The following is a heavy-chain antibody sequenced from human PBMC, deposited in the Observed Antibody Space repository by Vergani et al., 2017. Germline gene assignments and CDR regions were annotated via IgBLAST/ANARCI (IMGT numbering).Heavy chain of an antibody. V-gene: IGHV4-59*01. CDR1: GGSISSYY. D-gene: IGHD1-26*01. Sequence: QVQLQESGPGLVKPSETLSLTCTVSGGSISSYYWSWIRQPPGKGLEWIGYIYYSGSTNYNPSLKSRVTISVDTSKNQFSLKLSSVTDADTAVYYCARGMASWELLGWFDPWGQGTLVTVSS. CDR2: IYYSGST. J-gene: IGHJ5*02. CDR3: ARGMASWELLGWFDP.